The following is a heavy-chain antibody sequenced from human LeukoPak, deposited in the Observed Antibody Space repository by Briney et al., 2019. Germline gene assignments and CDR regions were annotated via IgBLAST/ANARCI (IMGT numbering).Heavy chain of an antibody. Sequence: SETLSLTCAVYGGSFSGYYWSWIRQPPGKGLEWIGEINHSGSTNYDPSLKSRVTISVDTSKNQFSLKLSSVTAADTAVYYCARHPHYEWFDPWGQGTLVTVSS. V-gene: IGHV4-34*01. CDR2: INHSGST. J-gene: IGHJ5*02. D-gene: IGHD4-17*01. CDR3: ARHPHYEWFDP. CDR1: GGSFSGYY.